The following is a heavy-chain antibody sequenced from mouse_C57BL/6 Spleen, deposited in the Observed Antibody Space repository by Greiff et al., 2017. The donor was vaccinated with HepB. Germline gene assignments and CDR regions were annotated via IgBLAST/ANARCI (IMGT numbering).Heavy chain of an antibody. D-gene: IGHD1-1*01. CDR3: ARFTTVVANGHYYAMDY. J-gene: IGHJ4*01. CDR1: GYTFTSYT. CDR2: INPSSGYT. Sequence: VQVVESGAELARPGASVKMSCKASGYTFTSYTMHWVKQRPGQGLEWIGYINPSSGYTKYNQKFKDKATLTADKSSSTAYMQLSSLTSEDSAVYYCARFTTVVANGHYYAMDYWGQGTSVTVSS. V-gene: IGHV1-4*01.